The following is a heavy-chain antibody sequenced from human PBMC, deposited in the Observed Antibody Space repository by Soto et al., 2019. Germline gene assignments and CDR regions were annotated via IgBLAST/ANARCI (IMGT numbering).Heavy chain of an antibody. CDR1: GYTFTSYA. D-gene: IGHD1-1*01. CDR3: ARGSVGNWRYDC. CDR2: INPDTGNT. J-gene: IGHJ4*02. Sequence: ASVKVSCKASGYTFTSYALHWVRQAPGQRLELMGWINPDTGNTKYSQKFQGRVTITKDTSASIAYMELSSLRSEDTALYYCARGSVGNWRYDCWGQGTLVTVS. V-gene: IGHV1-3*01.